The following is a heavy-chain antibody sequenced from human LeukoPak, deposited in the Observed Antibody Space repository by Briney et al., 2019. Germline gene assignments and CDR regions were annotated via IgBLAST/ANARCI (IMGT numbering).Heavy chain of an antibody. CDR2: ISDSGDNT. D-gene: IGHD3-10*01. V-gene: IGHV3-23*01. CDR1: GFTFSSYG. CDR3: ASTNYYGSGSYYPPLFDY. Sequence: GGTLRLSCAASGFTFSSYGMSWVRQAPGKGLEWVSTISDSGDNTYYADSVKGRFTISRDNSKNTLYLQMNGLRAEDTAVYYCASTNYYGSGSYYPPLFDYWGQGTLVTVSS. J-gene: IGHJ4*02.